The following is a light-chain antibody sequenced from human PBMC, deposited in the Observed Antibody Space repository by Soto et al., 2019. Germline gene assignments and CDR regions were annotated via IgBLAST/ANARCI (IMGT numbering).Light chain of an antibody. CDR2: GAS. V-gene: IGKV3-20*01. CDR1: ESVSRDY. Sequence: EIVLTQTPGTLSLSPGERATLSCRASESVSRDYLAWYQQKPGQAPRLLIYGASSRATGIPDRFSGSGSGTDFTLTISRLEPEDFAVYYCQQYGYSVYTFGQGTKLEIK. CDR3: QQYGYSVYT. J-gene: IGKJ2*01.